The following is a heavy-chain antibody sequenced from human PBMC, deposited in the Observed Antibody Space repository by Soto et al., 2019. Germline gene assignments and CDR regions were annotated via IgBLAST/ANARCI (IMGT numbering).Heavy chain of an antibody. CDR3: ARNGAPGYCSSTSCSKASYYYYGMDV. CDR1: GYSFTSYW. CDR2: IYPGDSDT. V-gene: IGHV5-51*01. D-gene: IGHD2-2*03. Sequence: GESLKISCKGSGYSFTSYWIGWVRQMPGKGLEWMGIIYPGDSDTRYSPSFQGQVTISADKSISTAYLQWSSLKASDTAMYYCARNGAPGYCSSTSCSKASYYYYGMDVWGQGTTVTVSS. J-gene: IGHJ6*02.